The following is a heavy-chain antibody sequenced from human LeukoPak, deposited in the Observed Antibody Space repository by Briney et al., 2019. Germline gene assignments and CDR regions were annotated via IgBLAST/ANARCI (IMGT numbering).Heavy chain of an antibody. J-gene: IGHJ4*02. CDR2: ISYDGSNK. Sequence: GGSLRLSCAASGFTFSSYGMHWVRQAPGKGLEWVAVISYDGSNKYYADSVKGRFTISRDNSKNTLYLQMNSLRAEDTAVYYCAKDAGLYRYGPGGHWGQGTLVTVSS. CDR1: GFTFSSYG. CDR3: AKDAGLYRYGPGGH. V-gene: IGHV3-30*18. D-gene: IGHD5-18*01.